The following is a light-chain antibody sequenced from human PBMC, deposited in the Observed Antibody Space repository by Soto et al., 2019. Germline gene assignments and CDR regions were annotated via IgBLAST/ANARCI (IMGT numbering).Light chain of an antibody. J-gene: IGKJ1*01. V-gene: IGKV1-39*01. CDR1: QRISSY. CDR3: QQSYSTPET. CDR2: ASS. Sequence: IQMPHSPSSRSASVGDNVTITCRASQRISSYLNWYQQKQGESPKLLIYASSSLQSGVPSRFSGSGSGTDFTHTISSLQPEDFATYYCQQSYSTPETFGQGTKVDIK.